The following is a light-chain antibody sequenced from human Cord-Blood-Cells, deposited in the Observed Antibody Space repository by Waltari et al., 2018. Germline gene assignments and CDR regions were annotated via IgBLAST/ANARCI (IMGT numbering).Light chain of an antibody. V-gene: IGKV3-15*01. CDR1: QSVSSN. Sequence: DIVMTQSPATLSVSPGERATLSCRASQSVSSNLTWYQQKPGQAPRLLNYGASTRATGIPARFSGSGSGTEFTLTISSLQSEDFAVYYCQQYNNWPWTFGQGTKVEIK. J-gene: IGKJ1*01. CDR2: GAS. CDR3: QQYNNWPWT.